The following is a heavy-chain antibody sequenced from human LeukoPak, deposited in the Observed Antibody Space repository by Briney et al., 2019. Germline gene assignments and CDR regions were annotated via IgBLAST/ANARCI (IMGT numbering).Heavy chain of an antibody. CDR1: GYTFTGYY. D-gene: IGHD6-13*01. CDR2: INPNSGGT. J-gene: IGHJ6*03. CDR3: ARGATAGRFSLRPTGAYYMDV. Sequence: ASVKVSCKASGYTFTGYYMHWVRQAPGQGLEWMGWINPNSGGTNYAQTLQGRVTMTRDTSINTAYMELSSLRFDDTAVYYCARGATAGRFSLRPTGAYYMDVWGKGTTVTVSS. V-gene: IGHV1-2*02.